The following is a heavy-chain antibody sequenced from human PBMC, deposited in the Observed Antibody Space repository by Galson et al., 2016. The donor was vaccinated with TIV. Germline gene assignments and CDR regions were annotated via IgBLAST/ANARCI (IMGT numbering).Heavy chain of an antibody. V-gene: IGHV1-69*13. CDR1: GGIFNNHA. CDR3: ARPHTCYYEDFSGRILPHFFDF. Sequence: SVKVSCKASGGIFNNHAITWLRQAPGQGLERMGTIIPFFNKPTYAQRFQNRVTITADESTTTAYLELSSLRSDDTAVYFCARPHTCYYEDFSGRILPHFFDFWGQGTLVTVSS. J-gene: IGHJ4*02. CDR2: IIPFFNKP. D-gene: IGHD2-15*01.